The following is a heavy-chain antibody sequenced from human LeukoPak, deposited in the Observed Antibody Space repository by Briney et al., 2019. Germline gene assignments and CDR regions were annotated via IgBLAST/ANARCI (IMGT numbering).Heavy chain of an antibody. CDR1: GFTFSSYG. V-gene: IGHV3-33*01. CDR3: ARDSGYDLVYGMDV. J-gene: IGHJ6*02. CDR2: TWYDGSDT. Sequence: GGSLRLSCAASGFTFSSYGMHWVRQAPGKGLEGVAITWYDGSDTYYAYSVKGRFTISRDNSKNTLYLQMNSLRADDTAVYYCARDSGYDLVYGMDVWGQGTTVTVSS. D-gene: IGHD5-12*01.